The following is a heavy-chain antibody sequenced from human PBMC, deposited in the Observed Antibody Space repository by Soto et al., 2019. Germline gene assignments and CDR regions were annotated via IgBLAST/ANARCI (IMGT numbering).Heavy chain of an antibody. D-gene: IGHD2-15*01. CDR1: GFTFSSYG. Sequence: LRLSCAASGFTFSSYGMHWVRQAPGKGLEWVAVISYDGSNKYYADSVKGRFTISRDNSKNTLYLQMNSLRAEDTAVYYCAKDRVVAATHYYYGMDVWGQGTTVTVSS. CDR3: AKDRVVAATHYYYGMDV. V-gene: IGHV3-30*18. CDR2: ISYDGSNK. J-gene: IGHJ6*02.